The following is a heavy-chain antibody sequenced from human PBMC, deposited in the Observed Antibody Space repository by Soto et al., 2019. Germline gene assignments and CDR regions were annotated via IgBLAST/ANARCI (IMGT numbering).Heavy chain of an antibody. CDR2: ISSDGGNT. Sequence: EVQLVESGGDLVQPGGSLRLSCAASGFTFSSSAMHWVRQAPGKGLEYVSSISSDGGNTYYANSVKGRFTISRDNSKNTLYLQMGSLRTEDRAVYYCARRGDVYYGFDIWGQGTMVTVSS. CDR3: ARRGDVYYGFDI. V-gene: IGHV3-64*01. D-gene: IGHD3-16*01. J-gene: IGHJ3*02. CDR1: GFTFSSSA.